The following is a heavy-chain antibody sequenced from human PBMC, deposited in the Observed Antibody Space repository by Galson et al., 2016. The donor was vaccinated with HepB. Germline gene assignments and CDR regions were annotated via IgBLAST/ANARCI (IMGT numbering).Heavy chain of an antibody. J-gene: IGHJ3*02. Sequence: SLRLSCAASGFIFDDYAIHWVRQAPGKGLEWVSGISWNSGSIGYADSVKGRFTISRDNAKNSLYLQMNSLRAEDTALYYCAKDIGNWQLALTGPNDALDIWGQGTMVIVSS. D-gene: IGHD6-13*01. V-gene: IGHV3-9*01. CDR1: GFIFDDYA. CDR3: AKDIGNWQLALTGPNDALDI. CDR2: ISWNSGSI.